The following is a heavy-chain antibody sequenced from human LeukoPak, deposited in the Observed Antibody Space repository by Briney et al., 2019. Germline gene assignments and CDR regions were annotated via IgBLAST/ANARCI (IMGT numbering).Heavy chain of an antibody. V-gene: IGHV4-59*01. Sequence: PSETLSLTCTASGGSISSYYWSWIRQPPGKGLEWIGYIYYSGSTNYNPSLKSRVTISVDTSKNQFSLKLSSVTAADTAVYYCARGVDYGEDYWGQGTLVTVSS. CDR3: ARGVDYGEDY. J-gene: IGHJ4*02. CDR1: GGSISSYY. CDR2: IYYSGST. D-gene: IGHD4/OR15-4a*01.